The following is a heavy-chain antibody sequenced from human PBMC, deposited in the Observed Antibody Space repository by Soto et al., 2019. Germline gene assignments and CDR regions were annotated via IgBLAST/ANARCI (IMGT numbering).Heavy chain of an antibody. CDR2: MNPNSGNT. CDR3: ARGYRYDYIWGSYFDY. D-gene: IGHD3-16*01. Sequence: ASVKVSCKASGYTFTSYDINWVRQATGQGLEWMGWMNPNSGNTGYAQKFQGRVTMTRNTSISTAYMELSSLRSEDTAVYYCARGYRYDYIWGSYFDYWGQGTLVTVSS. J-gene: IGHJ4*02. V-gene: IGHV1-8*01. CDR1: GYTFTSYD.